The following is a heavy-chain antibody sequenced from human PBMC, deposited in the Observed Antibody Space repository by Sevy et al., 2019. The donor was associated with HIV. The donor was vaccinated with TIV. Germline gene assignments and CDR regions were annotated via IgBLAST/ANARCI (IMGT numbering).Heavy chain of an antibody. CDR1: GGTFSSYA. D-gene: IGHD3-22*01. CDR3: ARNPTYYYDSSGSDY. V-gene: IGHV1-69*13. CDR2: IIPIFGTA. Sequence: ASVKVSCKASGGTFSSYAISWVRHAPGQGLEWMGGIIPIFGTANYAQKFQGRVTITADESRSTAYMELSSLRSEDTAVYYGARNPTYYYDSSGSDYWGQGTLVTVSS. J-gene: IGHJ4*02.